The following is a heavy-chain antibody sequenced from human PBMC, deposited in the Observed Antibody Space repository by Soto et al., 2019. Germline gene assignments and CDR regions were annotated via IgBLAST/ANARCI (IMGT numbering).Heavy chain of an antibody. Sequence: EVQLVESGGGLVQPGGSLRLSCAASGFTFSSYGMNWVRQAPGKGLEWVSYISSSSSSIYYADSVKGRFTISRDNAKNSLFLQLNSLRAEDTAVYYCARGGGDHADSGQGTLVTVSS. CDR3: ARGGGDHAD. J-gene: IGHJ4*02. V-gene: IGHV3-48*01. CDR2: ISSSSSSI. D-gene: IGHD2-21*02. CDR1: GFTFSSYG.